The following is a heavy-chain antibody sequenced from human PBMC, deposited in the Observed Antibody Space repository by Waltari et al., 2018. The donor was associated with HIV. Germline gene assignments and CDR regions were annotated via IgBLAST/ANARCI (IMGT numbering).Heavy chain of an antibody. Sequence: QVQLVQSGAEVKKPGSSMKVSCKASGGTFSSYAISWVRQATGQGCEWMGGIYPIFGTANYAQKFQGRVTITADESTSTAYMELSSLRSEDTAVYYCARALYYYGSGSYHAYWGQGTLVTVSS. J-gene: IGHJ4*02. CDR1: GGTFSSYA. CDR2: IYPIFGTA. CDR3: ARALYYYGSGSYHAY. V-gene: IGHV1-69*01. D-gene: IGHD3-10*01.